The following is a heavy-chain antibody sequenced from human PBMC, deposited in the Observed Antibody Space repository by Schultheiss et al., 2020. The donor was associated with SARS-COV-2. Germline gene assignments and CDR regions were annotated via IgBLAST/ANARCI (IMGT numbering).Heavy chain of an antibody. Sequence: SQTLSLTCTVSGGSISSSSYYWGWIRQPPGKGLEWIGSIYYSGSTYYNPSLKSRVTISVDTSKNQFSLKLSSVTAADTAVYYCARAVAWFDYWGQGTTVTVSS. CDR2: IYYSGST. V-gene: IGHV4-39*01. CDR1: GGSISSSSYY. J-gene: IGHJ4*03. CDR3: ARAVAWFDY.